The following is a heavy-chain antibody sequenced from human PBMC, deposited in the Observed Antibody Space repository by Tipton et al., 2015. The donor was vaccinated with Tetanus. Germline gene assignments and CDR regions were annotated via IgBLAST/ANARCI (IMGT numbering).Heavy chain of an antibody. CDR3: AKEFCSSGSCQTYYSYYGLDV. CDR2: LYSGSGP. D-gene: IGHD2-15*01. J-gene: IGHJ6*02. Sequence: SLRLSCAASGFAVAVNYMTWVRQAPGKGLEWVSVLYSGSGPNYADSVRGRFPISRDDSENTLYLQMNSLRVEDTAVYYCAKEFCSSGSCQTYYSYYGLDVWGQGTTVTVSS. CDR1: GFAVAVNY. V-gene: IGHV3-53*01.